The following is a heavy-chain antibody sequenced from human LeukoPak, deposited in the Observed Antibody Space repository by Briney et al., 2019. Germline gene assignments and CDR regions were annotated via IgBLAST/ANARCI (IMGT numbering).Heavy chain of an antibody. CDR2: ISSSSSYI. CDR3: ARDQALDAFDI. Sequence: SGGSLRLSCAASGFTFSSYWMSWVRQAPGKGLEWVSSISSSSSYIYYADSVKGRFTISRDNAKNSLYLQMNSLRAEDTAVYYCARDQALDAFDIWGQGTMVTVSS. J-gene: IGHJ3*02. V-gene: IGHV3-21*01. CDR1: GFTFSSYW.